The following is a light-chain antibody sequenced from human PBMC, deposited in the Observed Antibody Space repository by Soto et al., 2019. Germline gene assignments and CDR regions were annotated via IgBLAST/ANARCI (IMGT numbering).Light chain of an antibody. CDR3: QQYSNYPSLT. V-gene: IGKV1-5*03. J-gene: IGKJ4*01. CDR2: KAS. CDR1: ETISNL. Sequence: DIQMTQSPPTLSASVGDSFSITCLARETISNLMAWDQQKPGQAPNLLIYKASNLETGVPSNFSGSGSGREFTLAISSLQPYDFATYSCQQYSNYPSLTCGGGTTVEIQ.